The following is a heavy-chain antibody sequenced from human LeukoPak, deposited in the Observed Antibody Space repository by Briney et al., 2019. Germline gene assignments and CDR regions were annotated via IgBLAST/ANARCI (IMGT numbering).Heavy chain of an antibody. CDR2: ISSSSYT. J-gene: IGHJ5*02. D-gene: IGHD2-15*01. CDR3: AIVVGCSGGSCYSGWFDP. CDR1: GFTFSDYY. V-gene: IGHV3-11*06. Sequence: GGSLRLSCAASGFTFSDYYTSWIRQAPGKGLEWVSYISSSSYTNYADSVKGRFTISRDNAKNSLYLQMNSLRAEDTAVYYCAIVVGCSGGSCYSGWFDPWGQGTLVTVSS.